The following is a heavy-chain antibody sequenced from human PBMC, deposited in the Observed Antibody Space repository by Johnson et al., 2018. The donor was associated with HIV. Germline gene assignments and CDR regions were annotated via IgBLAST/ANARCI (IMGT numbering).Heavy chain of an antibody. V-gene: IGHV3-53*01. Sequence: VQLVESGGGLIQPGGSLRLSCAASVFTVSSNYMSWVRQAPGKGLEWVSVIYSGGSTYYADSVKGRFTISRDNSKNTLYLQMNSLRAEDTAVYSCARVIRLGAVRLRHAFDIWGQGTMVTVSS. CDR3: ARVIRLGAVRLRHAFDI. J-gene: IGHJ3*02. CDR1: VFTVSSNY. D-gene: IGHD4-17*01. CDR2: IYSGGST.